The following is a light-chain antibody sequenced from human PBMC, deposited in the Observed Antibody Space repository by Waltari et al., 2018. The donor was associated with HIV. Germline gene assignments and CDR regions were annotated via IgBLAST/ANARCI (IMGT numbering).Light chain of an antibody. V-gene: IGKV3-20*01. CDR2: GAS. CDR1: QSVSTSY. J-gene: IGKJ1*01. CDR3: HQYGRSPWT. Sequence: EIVLTQSPGTLSLSPGERATLSCRASQSVSTSYLAWYQQKHGQAPRLLIYGASYGATSIPDRVTGSWSGADFTLTIIRLEPEDFAVYYCHQYGRSPWTFGQGTKVEIK.